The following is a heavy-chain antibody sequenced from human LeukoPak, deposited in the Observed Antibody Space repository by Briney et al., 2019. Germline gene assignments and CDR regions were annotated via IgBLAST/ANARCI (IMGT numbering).Heavy chain of an antibody. D-gene: IGHD1-26*01. J-gene: IGHJ4*02. CDR2: ISDSGGNT. V-gene: IGHV3-23*01. Sequence: PGGSLRLSCAASGFTFSSYAMTWVRQAPGKGLEWVSVISDSGGNTYFADSVKGQFTISRDNSKNTLYLQMNSLRAEDTAVYYCAIRARSGSYWNFDYWGQGTLVTVSS. CDR1: GFTFSSYA. CDR3: AIRARSGSYWNFDY.